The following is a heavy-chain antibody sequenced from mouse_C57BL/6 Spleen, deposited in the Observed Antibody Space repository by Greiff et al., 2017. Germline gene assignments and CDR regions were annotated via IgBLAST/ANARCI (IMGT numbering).Heavy chain of an antibody. CDR2: INPSNGGT. V-gene: IGHV1-53*01. CDR1: GYTFTSYW. J-gene: IGHJ4*01. Sequence: VQLQQSGTELVKPGASVKLSCKASGYTFTSYWMHWVKQRPGQGLEWIGNINPSNGGTNYNEKFKSKATLTVDKSSSTAYMQLSSLTSEDSAVYYCARGGLNDYYAMDYWGQGTSVTVSS. CDR3: ARGGLNDYYAMDY.